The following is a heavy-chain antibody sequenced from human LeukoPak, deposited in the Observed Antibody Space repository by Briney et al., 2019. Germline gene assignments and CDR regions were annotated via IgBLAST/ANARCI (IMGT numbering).Heavy chain of an antibody. D-gene: IGHD6-19*01. Sequence: PSETLSLTCTVSGGSISSSIYYWGWIRQPPGKGLEWIGSFYYSWSTYYNPSLKSRVTISVDTSKNQFSLKLSSVTAADTAVYYCARMGAVAGIFRRASNWFDPWGQGTLVTVSS. J-gene: IGHJ5*02. CDR2: FYYSWST. CDR3: ARMGAVAGIFRRASNWFDP. V-gene: IGHV4-39*01. CDR1: GGSISSSIYY.